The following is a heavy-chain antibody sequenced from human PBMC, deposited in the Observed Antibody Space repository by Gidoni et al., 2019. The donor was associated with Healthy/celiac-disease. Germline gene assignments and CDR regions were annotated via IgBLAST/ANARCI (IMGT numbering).Heavy chain of an antibody. J-gene: IGHJ4*02. CDR2: IYYSGST. Sequence: QVQLQASGPGLVKPSETLSLTCTVSGCSISSYYWSWIRQPPGKGMEWIGYIYYSGSTNYNPSLKSRVTISVDTSKNQFSLKLSSVTAADTAVYYCARQANYSYGAQFDYWGQGTLVTVSS. CDR1: GCSISSYY. D-gene: IGHD5-18*01. CDR3: ARQANYSYGAQFDY. V-gene: IGHV4-59*01.